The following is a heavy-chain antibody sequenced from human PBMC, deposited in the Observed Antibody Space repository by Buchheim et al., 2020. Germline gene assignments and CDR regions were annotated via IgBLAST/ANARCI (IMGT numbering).Heavy chain of an antibody. CDR2: INPSGGST. Sequence: QVQLVQSGAEVKKPGASVKVSCKASGYTFTSYYMHWVRQAPGQGLEWMGIINPSGGSTSYAQKLQGRGTLTRDTSTSTVYMELSSLRSEDTAVYYCASDIVVVPAAMRGGYYYYGMDVWGQGTT. V-gene: IGHV1-46*01. J-gene: IGHJ6*02. CDR1: GYTFTSYY. D-gene: IGHD2-2*01. CDR3: ASDIVVVPAAMRGGYYYYGMDV.